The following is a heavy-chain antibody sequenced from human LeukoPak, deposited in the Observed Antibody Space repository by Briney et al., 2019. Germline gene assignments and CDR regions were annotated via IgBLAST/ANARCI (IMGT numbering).Heavy chain of an antibody. CDR1: GCTFSSYA. CDR3: RSHSSHHAFDI. D-gene: IGHD6-13*01. J-gene: IGHJ3*02. V-gene: IGHV3-30*04. CDR2: ISYDGSNK. Sequence: PGRSLRLSCAASGCTFSSYAMHWVRQAPGKGLEWVAVISYDGSNKYYADSVKGRFTISRDNSKNTLYLQMNSLRAEDTAVYYCRSHSSHHAFDIWGQGTMVTVSS.